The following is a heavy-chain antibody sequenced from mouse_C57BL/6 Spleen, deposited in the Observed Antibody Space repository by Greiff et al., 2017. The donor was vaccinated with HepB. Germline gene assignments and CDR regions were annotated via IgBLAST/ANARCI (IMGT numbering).Heavy chain of an antibody. CDR3: ARGARSSPYYFDY. CDR2: ILPGSGST. D-gene: IGHD1-1*01. J-gene: IGHJ2*01. Sequence: VQLQQSGAELMKPGASVKLSCKATGYTFTGYWIEWVKQRPGHGLEWIGEILPGSGSTNHNEKFKGKATFTADTSSNTAYMQLSSLTTEDSAIYYCARGARSSPYYFDYWGQGTTLTVSS. V-gene: IGHV1-9*01. CDR1: GYTFTGYW.